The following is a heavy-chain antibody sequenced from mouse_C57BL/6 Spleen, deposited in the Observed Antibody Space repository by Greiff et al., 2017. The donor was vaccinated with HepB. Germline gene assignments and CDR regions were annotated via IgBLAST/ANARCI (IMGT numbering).Heavy chain of an antibody. CDR3: TLLPITTVVPDY. J-gene: IGHJ2*01. CDR1: GFTFSNYW. CDR2: IRLKSDNYAT. D-gene: IGHD1-1*01. V-gene: IGHV6-3*01. Sequence: EVKVVESGGGLVQPGGSLKLSCVASGFTFSNYWMNWVRQSPEKGLEWVAQIRLKSDNYATHYAESVKGRFTISRDDSKSSVYLQMNNLRAEDTGIYYCTLLPITTVVPDYWGQGTTLTVSS.